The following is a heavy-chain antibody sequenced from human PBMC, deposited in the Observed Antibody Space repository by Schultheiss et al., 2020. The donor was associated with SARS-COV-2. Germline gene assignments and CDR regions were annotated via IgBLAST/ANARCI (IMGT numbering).Heavy chain of an antibody. J-gene: IGHJ3*02. CDR3: ARAQSSSGNAFDI. D-gene: IGHD6-6*01. Sequence: GGSLRLSCAASGFTFSSYEMNWVRQAPGKGLEWVGRSRNKAKGYTTDYAASVKGRFTISRDESKNSVYLQMNSLKTEDTAVYYCARAQSSSGNAFDIWGQGTMVTVSS. V-gene: IGHV3-72*01. CDR1: GFTFSSYE. CDR2: SRNKAKGYTT.